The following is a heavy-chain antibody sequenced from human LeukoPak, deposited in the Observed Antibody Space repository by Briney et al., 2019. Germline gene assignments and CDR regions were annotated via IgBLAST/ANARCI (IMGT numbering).Heavy chain of an antibody. CDR3: ARAGLYSTSGLEY. CDR1: GFTFSDYN. V-gene: IGHV3-21*06. CDR2: ITGRSSYT. J-gene: IGHJ4*02. Sequence: PGGSLRLSCAASGFTFSDYNMNWVRQAPGKGLEWVSSITGRSSYTHNADSVKGRFAISRDNTKNSLYLQMDNLRADDTAVYYCARAGLYSTSGLEYWGQGTLVTVSS. D-gene: IGHD2-2*01.